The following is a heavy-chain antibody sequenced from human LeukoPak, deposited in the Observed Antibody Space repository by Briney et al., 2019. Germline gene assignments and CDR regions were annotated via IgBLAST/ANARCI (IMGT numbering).Heavy chain of an antibody. CDR2: IWYDGSNK. Sequence: GGSLRLSCAASGFTFSSYSMTWVRQAPGKGLEWVAVIWYDGSNKYYADSVKGRFTISRDNSKNTLYLQMNSLRAEDTAVYYCARGSYVASGYYYYYGMDVWGQGTTVTVSS. CDR3: ARGSYVASGYYYYYGMDV. J-gene: IGHJ6*02. V-gene: IGHV3-33*08. D-gene: IGHD5-12*01. CDR1: GFTFSSYS.